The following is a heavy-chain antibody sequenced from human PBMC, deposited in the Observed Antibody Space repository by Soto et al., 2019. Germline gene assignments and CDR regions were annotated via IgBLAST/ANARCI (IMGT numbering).Heavy chain of an antibody. J-gene: IGHJ4*02. CDR2: MYHSGST. D-gene: IGHD2-2*01. Sequence: SETLSLTCAVSGGSISSGGYSWSWIRQPPGKGLEWIGYMYHSGSTYYNPSLKSRVTISIDRSKNQFSLKLSSVTAADTAVYYCARDPCITRCPDYWGQGTLVTVSS. CDR1: GGSISSGGYS. CDR3: ARDPCITRCPDY. V-gene: IGHV4-30-2*01.